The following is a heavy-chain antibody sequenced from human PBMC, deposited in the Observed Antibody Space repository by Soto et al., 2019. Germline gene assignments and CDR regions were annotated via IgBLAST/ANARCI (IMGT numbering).Heavy chain of an antibody. D-gene: IGHD6-19*01. CDR3: ARARLVVAGTIVDY. V-gene: IGHV4-38-2*01. CDR2: IYHSGDT. J-gene: IGHJ4*02. Sequence: PSETLSLTCAVSGYSLTSGYYCGWIRQPPGKGLEWIGSIYHSGDTYYNPSLKSRVTISVDTSKNHFSLKLTSVTAADTAVYYCARARLVVAGTIVDYWGQGTLVTVSS. CDR1: GYSLTSGYY.